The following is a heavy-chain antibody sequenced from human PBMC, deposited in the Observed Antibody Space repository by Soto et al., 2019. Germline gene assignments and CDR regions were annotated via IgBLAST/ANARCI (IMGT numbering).Heavy chain of an antibody. Sequence: QVQLVESGGGVVQPGRSLRLSCAASGFTFNTYGMHWVRQAPGKGLEWVAVMWYDGSNKYYGDSVKGRFSISRVNSQNTLYLEMNNLRADDTAVYYYARDPRGYSYPPDYWGRGTLVTVSS. CDR3: ARDPRGYSYPPDY. CDR2: MWYDGSNK. CDR1: GFTFNTYG. J-gene: IGHJ4*02. D-gene: IGHD5-18*01. V-gene: IGHV3-33*01.